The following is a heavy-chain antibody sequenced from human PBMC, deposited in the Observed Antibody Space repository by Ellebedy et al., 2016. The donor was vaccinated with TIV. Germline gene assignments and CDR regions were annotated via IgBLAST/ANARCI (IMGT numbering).Heavy chain of an antibody. V-gene: IGHV4-34*01. D-gene: IGHD4-17*01. CDR2: INHSGST. J-gene: IGHJ4*02. CDR3: ARRGYGEAERFDY. Sequence: MPSETLSLTCAVYGGSFSGYYWSWIRQPPGKGLEWIGEINHSGSTNYNPSLKSRVTISVDTSKNQFSLKLSSVTAADTAVYYCARRGYGEAERFDYWGQGTLVTVSS. CDR1: GGSFSGYY.